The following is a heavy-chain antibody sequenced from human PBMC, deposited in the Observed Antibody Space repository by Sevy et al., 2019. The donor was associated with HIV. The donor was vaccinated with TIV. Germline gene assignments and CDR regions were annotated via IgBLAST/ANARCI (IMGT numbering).Heavy chain of an antibody. CDR2: IIPIFGTA. D-gene: IGHD3-10*01. V-gene: IGHV1-69*13. CDR1: GGTFSSYA. Sequence: ASVKVSCKASGGTFSSYAISWVRQAPGQGLEWMGRIIPIFGTANYAQKFQGRVTITADESTSTAYMELSSLRSEDRAVYYCARDRTMVRGGADAFDIWGQGTMVTVSS. CDR3: ARDRTMVRGGADAFDI. J-gene: IGHJ3*02.